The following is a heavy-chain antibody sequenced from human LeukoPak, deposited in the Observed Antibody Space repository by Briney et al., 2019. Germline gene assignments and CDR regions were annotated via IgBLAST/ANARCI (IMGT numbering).Heavy chain of an antibody. Sequence: GGSLRLSCAASGFTFSTYWMTWVRQAPGKGLEWIANIKPDGSEKYYVDSVKGRFTISRDNAKNSLYLQLNSLRAEDTAMYYCARDDYSDYFFDFWGQGTLVAVSS. CDR2: IKPDGSEK. D-gene: IGHD4-11*01. J-gene: IGHJ4*02. CDR1: GFTFSTYW. CDR3: ARDDYSDYFFDF. V-gene: IGHV3-7*01.